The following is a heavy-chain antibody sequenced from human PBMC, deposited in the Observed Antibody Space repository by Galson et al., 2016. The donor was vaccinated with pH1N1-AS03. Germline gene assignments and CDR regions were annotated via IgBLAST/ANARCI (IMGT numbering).Heavy chain of an antibody. V-gene: IGHV1-18*01. CDR3: ARGYGGCHQLWFGLDG. Sequence: SVKVSCKASGYTFNKYGIHWVRLAPGQGLEWMGWISANNGNTDYAQKFQGRATLTRDASTNTVYMDLKRLKSDDTAVYYCARGYGGCHQLWFGLDGWGQGTTVIVSS. J-gene: IGHJ6*02. CDR2: ISANNGNT. CDR1: GYTFNKYG. D-gene: IGHD4-23*01.